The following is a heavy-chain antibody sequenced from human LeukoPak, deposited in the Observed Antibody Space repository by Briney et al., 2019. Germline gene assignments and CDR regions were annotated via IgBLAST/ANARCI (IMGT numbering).Heavy chain of an antibody. V-gene: IGHV4-39*01. CDR2: IYYSGSI. CDR3: AKAGVRYYDSSGLHAFDF. Sequence: ASETLSLTCTVSGGSISSTSYFWGWIRQPPGTGLEWIGTIYYSGSIYYNPSLKSRVTMSVDTSRNQFSLKLSSVNAADTAVYYCAKAGVRYYDSSGLHAFDFWGQGTMVTVSS. CDR1: GGSISSTSYF. D-gene: IGHD3-22*01. J-gene: IGHJ3*01.